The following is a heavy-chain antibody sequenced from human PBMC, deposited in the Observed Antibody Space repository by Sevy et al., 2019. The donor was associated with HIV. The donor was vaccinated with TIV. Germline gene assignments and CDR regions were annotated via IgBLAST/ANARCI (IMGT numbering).Heavy chain of an antibody. CDR3: AREQGIAGTFDY. CDR1: GGTFSSYA. D-gene: IGHD6-13*01. CDR2: IIPIFGTA. Sequence: ASVKVPCKASGGTFSSYAISWVRQAPGQGLEWMGGIIPIFGTANYAQKFQGRVTITADKSTSTAYMELSSLRSEDTAVYYCAREQGIAGTFDYWGQGTLVTVSS. V-gene: IGHV1-69*06. J-gene: IGHJ4*02.